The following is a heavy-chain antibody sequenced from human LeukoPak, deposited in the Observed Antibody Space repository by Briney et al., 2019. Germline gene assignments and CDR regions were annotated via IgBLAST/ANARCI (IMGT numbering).Heavy chain of an antibody. D-gene: IGHD5-18*01. CDR1: GGSISSYY. Sequence: PSETLSLTCTVSGGSISSYYWSWIRQPAGKGLESIGRVYTSGSTNYNPSLKSRVTMSLDTSKNQFSLKLSSVTAADTAVYYCARAGLGYSYGFDYWGQGTLVTVSS. J-gene: IGHJ4*02. CDR2: VYTSGST. V-gene: IGHV4-4*07. CDR3: ARAGLGYSYGFDY.